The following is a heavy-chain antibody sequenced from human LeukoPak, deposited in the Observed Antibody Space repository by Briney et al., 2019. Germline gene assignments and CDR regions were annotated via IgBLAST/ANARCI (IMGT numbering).Heavy chain of an antibody. CDR3: ARRGGVAGALDY. CDR2: IYYSGST. Sequence: PSETPCLTCTASGVSISSYYWSWIRQPPGKGLEWIGYIYYSGSTNYNPSLKSRVTISVDTSKNQFSLKLSSVTAADTAVYYCARRGGVAGALDYWGQGTLVTVSS. J-gene: IGHJ4*02. CDR1: GVSISSYY. D-gene: IGHD6-19*01. V-gene: IGHV4-59*08.